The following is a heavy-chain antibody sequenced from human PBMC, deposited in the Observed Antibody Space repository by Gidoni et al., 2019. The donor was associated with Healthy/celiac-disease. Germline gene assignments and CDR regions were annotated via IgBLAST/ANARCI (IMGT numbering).Heavy chain of an antibody. V-gene: IGHV3-43*01. D-gene: IGHD6-19*01. CDR1: GFCFNDYT. J-gene: IGHJ4*02. CDR3: AKGGYSSGWIPDY. CDR2: ISWDGGST. Sequence: EVQLVESAGVVAKPGGSLILSSAASGFCFNDYTLHWVSLISWDGGSTYYAASVKGRFTISRDNSKNSLYLQMTSLRTEDTALYYCAKGGYSSGWIPDYWGQGTLVTFSS.